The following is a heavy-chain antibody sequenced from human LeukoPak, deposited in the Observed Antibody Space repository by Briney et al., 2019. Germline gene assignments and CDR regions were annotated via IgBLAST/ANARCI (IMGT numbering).Heavy chain of an antibody. CDR2: ISGSGGSS. V-gene: IGHV3-23*01. CDR1: GFTFSSYA. J-gene: IGHJ4*02. CDR3: AKAATNYDILTGYYHFDY. Sequence: GGSLRLSCAASGFTFSSYAMSWVRQAPGKGLEWVSAISGSGGSSYYADSVKGRFTISRDISKNTLYLQMNSLRADDTAVYYCAKAATNYDILTGYYHFDYWGQGTLVTVSS. D-gene: IGHD3-9*01.